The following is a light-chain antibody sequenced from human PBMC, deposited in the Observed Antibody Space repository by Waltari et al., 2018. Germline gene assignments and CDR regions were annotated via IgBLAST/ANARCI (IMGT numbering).Light chain of an antibody. Sequence: EIVLTQSPGTLSLSLGERAILSCRATQSFGRSLAWYQQKPGQAPRLLIYDAYSRATGIPDRFSGSGSGTDFSLTISRLEPEDFAVYYCQKYVSLPATFGQGTKVEIK. CDR3: QKYVSLPAT. CDR1: QSFGRS. J-gene: IGKJ1*01. CDR2: DAY. V-gene: IGKV3-20*01.